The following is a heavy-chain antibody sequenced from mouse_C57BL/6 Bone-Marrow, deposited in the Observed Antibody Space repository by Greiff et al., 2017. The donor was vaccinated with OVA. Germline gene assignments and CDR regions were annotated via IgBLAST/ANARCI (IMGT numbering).Heavy chain of an antibody. CDR1: GYSITSGYY. Sequence: EVKLQESGPGLVKPSQSLSLTCSVTGYSITSGYYWNWIRQFPGNKLEWMGYISYDGSNNYNPSLKNRISITRDTSKNQFFLKLNSVTTEDTATYYCARGGDLAWFAYWGQGTLVTVSA. V-gene: IGHV3-6*01. J-gene: IGHJ3*01. CDR3: ARGGDLAWFAY. CDR2: ISYDGSN. D-gene: IGHD3-3*01.